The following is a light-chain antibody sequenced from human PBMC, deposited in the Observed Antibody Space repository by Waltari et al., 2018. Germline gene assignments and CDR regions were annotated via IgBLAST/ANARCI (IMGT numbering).Light chain of an antibody. CDR3: QSFDNMLSGGVV. V-gene: IGLV1-40*01. Sequence: QSVLTQPPSVSGTPGQRVTISSSGRTSNIGAGHDVHWYQHLPGTAPKLLIYGNNNRPSGVPDRFSGSKSGTSASLAITGLQADDEADYFCQSFDNMLSGGVVFGGGTKLAVL. CDR2: GNN. CDR1: TSNIGAGHD. J-gene: IGLJ2*01.